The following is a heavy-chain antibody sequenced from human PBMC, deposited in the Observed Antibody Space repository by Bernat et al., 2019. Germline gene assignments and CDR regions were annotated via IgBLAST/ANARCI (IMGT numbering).Heavy chain of an antibody. Sequence: QVQLVESGGGVVQPGRSLRLSCAASGFTFSSYAMHWVRQAPGKGLEWVAVISYDGSNEYYLDSVKGRFTISRDNSKNTLYLQMNSLRAEDTAVYYCARAKNDYDNSGFGALDYWGQGTLVTVSS. D-gene: IGHD3-22*01. J-gene: IGHJ4*02. CDR3: ARAKNDYDNSGFGALDY. V-gene: IGHV3-30*04. CDR1: GFTFSSYA. CDR2: ISYDGSNE.